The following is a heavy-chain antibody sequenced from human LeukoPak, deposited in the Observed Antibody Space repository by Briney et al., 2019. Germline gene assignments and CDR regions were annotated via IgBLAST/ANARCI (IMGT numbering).Heavy chain of an antibody. Sequence: SETLSLTCTVSGGSISSGGYYWSWIRQHPGKGLEWIGYIYYSGSTYYNPSLKSRVTISVDTSKSQFSLNLSSVTAADTAVYYCARDAYRGVNQFDPWGQGTLVTVSS. CDR1: GGSISSGGYY. D-gene: IGHD3-10*01. J-gene: IGHJ5*02. CDR3: ARDAYRGVNQFDP. CDR2: IYYSGST. V-gene: IGHV4-31*03.